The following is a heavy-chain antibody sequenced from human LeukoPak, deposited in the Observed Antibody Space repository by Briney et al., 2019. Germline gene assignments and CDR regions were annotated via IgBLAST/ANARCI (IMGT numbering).Heavy chain of an antibody. D-gene: IGHD5-18*01. CDR2: INPSGDST. J-gene: IGHJ4*02. Sequence: GASVKVSCKASGYTFTNYFMHWVRLAPGQGLVWVGIINPSGDSTNYAQKFQGRVTMTRDTSTSTVYMELSSLRSEDTAVYYCARDLGDTAMAEVYYWGQGTLVTVSS. CDR3: ARDLGDTAMAEVYY. CDR1: GYTFTNYF. V-gene: IGHV1-46*01.